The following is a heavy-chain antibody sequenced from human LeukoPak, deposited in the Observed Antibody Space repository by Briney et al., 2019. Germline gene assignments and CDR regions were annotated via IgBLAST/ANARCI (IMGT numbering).Heavy chain of an antibody. CDR2: IYYSGST. J-gene: IGHJ4*02. V-gene: IGHV4-31*03. CDR3: ARDSRDDSPNRGFDY. D-gene: IGHD1-1*01. CDR1: GGSISSGGYY. Sequence: SETLSLTCTVSGGSISSGGYYWSWIRQHPGTGLEWIGYIYYSGSTYYNPSLKSRVTISVDTSKNQFSLKLSSVTAADTAVYYCARDSRDDSPNRGFDYWGQGTLVTVSS.